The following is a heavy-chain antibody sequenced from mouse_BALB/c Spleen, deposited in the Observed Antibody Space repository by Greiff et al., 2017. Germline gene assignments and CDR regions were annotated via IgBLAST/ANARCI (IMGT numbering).Heavy chain of an antibody. J-gene: IGHJ4*01. Sequence: VQLQQSGAELARPGASVKMSCKASGYTFTSYTMHWVKQRPGQGLEWIGYINPSSGYTNYNQKFKDKATLTADKSSSTAYMQLSSLTSEDSAVYYCARYDYFRAMDYWGQGTSVTVSS. CDR2: INPSSGYT. CDR3: ARYDYFRAMDY. D-gene: IGHD2-4*01. CDR1: GYTFTSYT. V-gene: IGHV1-4*01.